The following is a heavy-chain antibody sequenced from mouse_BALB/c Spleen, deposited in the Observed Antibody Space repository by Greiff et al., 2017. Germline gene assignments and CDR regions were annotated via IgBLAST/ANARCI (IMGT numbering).Heavy chain of an antibody. Sequence: EVMLVESGGGLVQPGGSLRLSCATSGFTFTDYYMSWVRPPPGKALEWLGFIRNKANGYTTEYSASVKGRFTISRDNSQSILYLQMNTLRAEDSATYYCARDKAIRAYAMDYWGQGTSVTVSS. CDR3: ARDKAIRAYAMDY. CDR1: GFTFTDYY. D-gene: IGHD3-2*02. J-gene: IGHJ4*01. CDR2: IRNKANGYTT. V-gene: IGHV7-3*02.